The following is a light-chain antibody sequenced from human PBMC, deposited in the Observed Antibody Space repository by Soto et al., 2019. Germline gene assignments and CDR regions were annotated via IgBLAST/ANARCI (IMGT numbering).Light chain of an antibody. Sequence: DIQMTQSPSSLSASVGDRVTITCQASQGISNHLGWYQQKPGKAPKLLIYDASNVETGVPSGFSGSGSGTDFTFTISSLQPENVATYYCQQHHSLPLTFGGGTKVEIK. V-gene: IGKV1-33*01. CDR3: QQHHSLPLT. CDR2: DAS. J-gene: IGKJ4*01. CDR1: QGISNH.